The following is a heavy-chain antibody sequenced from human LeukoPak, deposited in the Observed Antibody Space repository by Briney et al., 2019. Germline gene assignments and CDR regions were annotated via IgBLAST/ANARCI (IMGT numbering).Heavy chain of an antibody. D-gene: IGHD3-22*01. CDR3: AKDYYDSSGYWTYAFDI. V-gene: IGHV3-23*01. Sequence: GGSLRLSCAASGFTFSSYAMSWVRQAPGKGLEWVSAISGSGGSTYYADSVKGRFTISRDNSKNTLYPQMNSLRAEDTAVYYCAKDYYDSSGYWTYAFDIWGQGTMVTVSS. J-gene: IGHJ3*02. CDR1: GFTFSSYA. CDR2: ISGSGGST.